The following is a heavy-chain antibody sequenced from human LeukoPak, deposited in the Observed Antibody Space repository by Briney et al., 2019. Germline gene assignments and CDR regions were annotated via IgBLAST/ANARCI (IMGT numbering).Heavy chain of an antibody. Sequence: SETLSLTCTVSGGSISSSSYYWGWIRQPPGKGLEWIGSIYYSGSTYYNPSLKSRVTISVDTSKNQFSLKLSSVTAADTAVYYCARAVAGTCDYWGQGTLVTVSS. CDR3: ARAVAGTCDY. D-gene: IGHD6-19*01. CDR2: IYYSGST. V-gene: IGHV4-39*07. J-gene: IGHJ4*02. CDR1: GGSISSSSYY.